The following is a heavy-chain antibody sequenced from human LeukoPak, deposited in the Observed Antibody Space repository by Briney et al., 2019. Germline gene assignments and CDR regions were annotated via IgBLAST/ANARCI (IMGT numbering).Heavy chain of an antibody. V-gene: IGHV1-24*01. J-gene: IGHJ3*02. CDR3: ASQAARRPWAFDI. CDR2: FDPEDGET. CDR1: GYTLTELS. D-gene: IGHD6-6*01. Sequence: ASVKVSCKVSGYTLTELSMHWVRQAPGKGLEWMGGFDPEDGETIYAQKFQGRVTITADESTSTAYMELSSLRSEDTAVYYCASQAARRPWAFDIWGQGTMVTVSS.